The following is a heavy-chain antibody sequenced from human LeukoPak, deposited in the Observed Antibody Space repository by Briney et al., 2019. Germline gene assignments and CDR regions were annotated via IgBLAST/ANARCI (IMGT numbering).Heavy chain of an antibody. D-gene: IGHD3-10*01. CDR1: GFTFSSYS. V-gene: IGHV3-23*01. Sequence: GGSLRLSCAASGFTFSSYSMNWVRQAPGKGLEWVSAISGSGGSTYYADSVKGRFTISRDNSKNTLYLQMNSLRAEDTAVYYCAKGLGFGDPNCYWGQGTRVTVSS. CDR3: AKGLGFGDPNCY. J-gene: IGHJ4*02. CDR2: ISGSGGST.